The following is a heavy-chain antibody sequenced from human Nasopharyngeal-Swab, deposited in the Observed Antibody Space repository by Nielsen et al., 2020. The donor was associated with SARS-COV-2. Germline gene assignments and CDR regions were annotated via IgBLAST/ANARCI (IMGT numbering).Heavy chain of an antibody. D-gene: IGHD2-2*01. CDR3: AREGSTSPWNGYYYGMDV. J-gene: IGHJ6*02. CDR1: GGSVSSGSYY. V-gene: IGHV4-61*01. Sequence: GSLRLSCTVSGGSVSSGSYYWSWIRQPPGKGLEWIGYIYYSGSTNYSPSLKSRVTISVDTSKNQFSLKLSSVTAADTAVYYCAREGSTSPWNGYYYGMDVWGQGTAVTVSS. CDR2: IYYSGST.